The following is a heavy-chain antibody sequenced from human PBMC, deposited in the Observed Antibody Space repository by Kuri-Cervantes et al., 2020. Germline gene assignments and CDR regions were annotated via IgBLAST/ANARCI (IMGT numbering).Heavy chain of an antibody. D-gene: IGHD3-22*01. CDR2: IYHTGST. CDR3: ATTADSSGYYLNFDY. Sequence: SETLSLTCTVSGGSFSGCYWSWSRQPPGEGLEWIGYIYHTGSTNYNPSLKSRVTISIDKSQNQFSLKLKSLTAADTAVYYCATTADSSGYYLNFDYWGQGTQVTVSS. V-gene: IGHV4-59*01. J-gene: IGHJ4*02. CDR1: GGSFSGCY.